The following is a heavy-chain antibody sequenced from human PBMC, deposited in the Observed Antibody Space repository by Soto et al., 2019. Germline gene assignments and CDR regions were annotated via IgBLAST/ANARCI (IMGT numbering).Heavy chain of an antibody. Sequence: SETLSLTCTVSGGSISSYYWSWIRQPPGKGLEWIGYIYYSGSTNYNPSLKSRVTISVDTSKNQFSLRLSSVTAADTAIYYCATRITVFGLLIPPFDPWGQGTQVTVSS. J-gene: IGHJ5*02. V-gene: IGHV4-59*01. CDR2: IYYSGST. CDR1: GGSISSYY. CDR3: ATRITVFGLLIPPFDP. D-gene: IGHD3-3*01.